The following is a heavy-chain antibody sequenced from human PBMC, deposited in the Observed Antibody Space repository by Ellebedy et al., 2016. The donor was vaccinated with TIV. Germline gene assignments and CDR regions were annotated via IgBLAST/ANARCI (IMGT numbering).Heavy chain of an antibody. D-gene: IGHD3-3*01. V-gene: IGHV3-74*01. CDR2: MNPDGSVI. CDR3: AKDLDASADYYEIDF. CDR1: SPTFSRSW. J-gene: IGHJ4*02. Sequence: GESLKISCVDSSPTFSRSWMHWVRQAPGEGLVWVAGMNPDGSVISHADSVRGRFTISSDNTKKSLYLQMNTLTAEDTALYYCAKDLDASADYYEIDFWGQGTLVTVSS.